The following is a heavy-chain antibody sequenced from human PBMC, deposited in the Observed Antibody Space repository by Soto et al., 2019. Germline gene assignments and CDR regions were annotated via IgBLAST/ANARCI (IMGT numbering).Heavy chain of an antibody. CDR3: AREGRGKKAGYNGLVSLGY. Sequence: SVKVSCKVSGSRFSNYVISWARQAPGHGLEWLGRIIPIFNSTKYAQNFQGRVTITADKSTSTASLELSSLRSDDTAVYYCAREGRGKKAGYNGLVSLGYWGQGTLVTVSS. D-gene: IGHD2-2*02. V-gene: IGHV1-69*06. CDR1: GSRFSNYV. J-gene: IGHJ4*02. CDR2: IIPIFNST.